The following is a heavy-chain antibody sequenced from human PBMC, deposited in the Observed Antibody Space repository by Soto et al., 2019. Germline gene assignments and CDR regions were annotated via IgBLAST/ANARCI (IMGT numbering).Heavy chain of an antibody. CDR1: GFTFSYYS. CDR3: AREGPLDPHFDY. Sequence: PGGSLRLSCAASGFTFSYYSMNWVRQAPGKGLEWVSSISSSSSNIYYADSVKGRFTISRDNSKNTLYLQMNSLRAEDTAVYYCAREGPLDPHFDYWGQGTLVTVSS. J-gene: IGHJ4*02. V-gene: IGHV3-48*01. CDR2: ISSSSSNI.